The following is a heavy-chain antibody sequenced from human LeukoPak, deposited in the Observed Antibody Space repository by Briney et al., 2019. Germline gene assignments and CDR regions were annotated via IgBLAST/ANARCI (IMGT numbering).Heavy chain of an antibody. V-gene: IGHV4-59*01. CDR3: ASTKQWLAFDI. CDR2: VHNNVNT. CDR1: GDSISSYY. Sequence: TSETLSLTCTVSGDSISSYYWSWIRLAPGKGLEWIGNVHNNVNTNYNPALKSRATILIDTSKNQFSLKLSSMTAADTAVYYCASTKQWLAFDIWGQGTTVTVSS. D-gene: IGHD6-19*01. J-gene: IGHJ3*02.